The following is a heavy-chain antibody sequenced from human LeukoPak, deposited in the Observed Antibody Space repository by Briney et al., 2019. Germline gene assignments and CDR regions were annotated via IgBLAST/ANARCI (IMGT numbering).Heavy chain of an antibody. CDR2: INPNSGGT. CDR3: ARDGGVSSGYTPKSFDY. Sequence: ASVKVSCKASGYTFTGYYMHWVRQAPGQGLEWMGRINPNSGGTNYAQKFQGRVTMTRDTSVSTAYMELSRLRSDDTAVYYCARDGGVSSGYTPKSFDYWGQGTLVTVSS. V-gene: IGHV1-2*06. J-gene: IGHJ4*02. CDR1: GYTFTGYY. D-gene: IGHD3-22*01.